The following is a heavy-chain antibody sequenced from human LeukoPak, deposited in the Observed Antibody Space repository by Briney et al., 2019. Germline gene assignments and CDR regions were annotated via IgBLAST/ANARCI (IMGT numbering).Heavy chain of an antibody. Sequence: GESLKISCKGSGYSFTSYWIGWVRQMPGKGLEWMGIIYPGDSDTRYSPSFQGQVTISADKSISTAYLQWSSLKASDSAMYYCARHSLKQWLPPGYWGQGTLVTVSS. CDR2: IYPGDSDT. D-gene: IGHD6-19*01. J-gene: IGHJ4*02. CDR3: ARHSLKQWLPPGY. V-gene: IGHV5-51*01. CDR1: GYSFTSYW.